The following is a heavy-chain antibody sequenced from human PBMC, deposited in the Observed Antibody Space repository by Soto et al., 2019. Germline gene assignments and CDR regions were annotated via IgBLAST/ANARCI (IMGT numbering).Heavy chain of an antibody. CDR2: IRRKANSYTT. D-gene: IGHD6-19*01. V-gene: IGHV3-72*01. CDR3: AMLGGWSGGSSGMDV. CDR1: GLIFSDYH. J-gene: IGHJ6*02. Sequence: EVQLLESGGGLVQPGGSLRLSCAASGLIFSDYHMDWVRQAPGKGLEWVGRIRRKANSYTTEYAASVKGRFTISRDDSKNSLYLQMNSLKSEDTAVCYCAMLGGWSGGSSGMDVWGQGTTVTVSS.